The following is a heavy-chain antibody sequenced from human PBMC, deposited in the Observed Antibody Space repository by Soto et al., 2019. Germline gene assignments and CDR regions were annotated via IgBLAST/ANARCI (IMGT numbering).Heavy chain of an antibody. D-gene: IGHD6-13*01. CDR3: IKGAGTAATDDAFEF. Sequence: GGSLRLSCAASGIIFADSAFHWVRQASGKGLDWVGRIRGKDDSYTTTYAASGRGRFIITRDDSGNTAYLQLNNLKTENTALYYCIKGAGTAATDDAFEFWGQGTMVTVAS. V-gene: IGHV3-73*01. CDR2: IRGKDDSYTT. CDR1: GIIFADSA. J-gene: IGHJ3*01.